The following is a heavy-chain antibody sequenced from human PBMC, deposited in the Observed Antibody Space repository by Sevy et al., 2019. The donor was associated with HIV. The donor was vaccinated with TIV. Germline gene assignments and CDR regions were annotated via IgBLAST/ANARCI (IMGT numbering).Heavy chain of an antibody. CDR3: SRGPRGQLGMCYYYYYMDA. CDR1: RFTFSGYW. CDR2: ISQDGSEK. Sequence: GGSLRLSCAASRFTFSGYWTSWVRQSPGKGLEWVANISQDGSEKYYVDSVKGRFTISRDNAENSLYLQMNSLRADDTAVYYCSRGPRGQLGMCYYYYYMDAWGKGTTVTVSS. D-gene: IGHD7-27*01. J-gene: IGHJ6*03. V-gene: IGHV3-7*01.